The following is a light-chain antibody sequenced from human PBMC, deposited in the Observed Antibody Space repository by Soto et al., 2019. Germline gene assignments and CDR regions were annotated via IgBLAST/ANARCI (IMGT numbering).Light chain of an antibody. V-gene: IGKV1-5*03. CDR3: QQYNSYSIT. CDR1: QSISYW. Sequence: DIQMTQSPSTLSASVGDRVTITCRASQSISYWLAWYQQKPGKAPTVLIYKASTLESGVPSRFSGSGSGTEFTLTISSLQPDDFATYYGQQYNSYSITFGGGTKVEMK. CDR2: KAS. J-gene: IGKJ4*01.